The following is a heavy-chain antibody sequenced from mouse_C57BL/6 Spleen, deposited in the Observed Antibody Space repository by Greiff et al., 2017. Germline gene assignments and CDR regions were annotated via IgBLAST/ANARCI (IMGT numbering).Heavy chain of an antibody. CDR2: IDPANGNP. D-gene: IGHD1-1*01. J-gene: IGHJ4*01. CDR1: GFNIKNTY. CDR3: AKGGGYYGSSPYAMDY. Sequence: VQLQQSVAELVRPGASVKLSCTASGFNIKNTYMHWVKQRPEQGLEWIGRIDPANGNPKYAPKFQGKATITADTSSNTAYLQLSSLTSADTAIYYCAKGGGYYGSSPYAMDYWGQGTSVTVSS. V-gene: IGHV14-3*01.